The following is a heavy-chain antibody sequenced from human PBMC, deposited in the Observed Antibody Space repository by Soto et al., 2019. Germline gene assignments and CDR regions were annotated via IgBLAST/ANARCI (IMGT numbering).Heavy chain of an antibody. CDR1: GFSLSTSGVG. V-gene: IGHV2-5*02. Sequence: QVTLKESGPTLVKPTQTLTLTCTFSGFSLSTSGVGVVWIRQPPGKALEWLGIIYWDDDKRYRPSLKSRLTITKDTARYQVFLTMTSMDPVETGTYYCAHNLVAGTSWFDPWGQGTLVTVSS. CDR3: AHNLVAGTSWFDP. J-gene: IGHJ5*02. D-gene: IGHD6-19*01. CDR2: IYWDDDK.